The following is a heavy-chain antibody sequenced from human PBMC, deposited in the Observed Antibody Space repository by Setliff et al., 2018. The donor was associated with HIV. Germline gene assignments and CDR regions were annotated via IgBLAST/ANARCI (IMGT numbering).Heavy chain of an antibody. CDR3: ASYSGSYYFILHY. J-gene: IGHJ4*02. CDR2: IIPVLGLS. CDR1: GDTFSSYA. Sequence: SVKVSCKASGDTFSSYAISWVRQAPGQGLEWMGGIIPVLGLSYYAQNFQGRVTITADESTSTADMELRSLRSEDTAVYYCASYSGSYYFILHYWGQGTLVTVSS. D-gene: IGHD1-26*01. V-gene: IGHV1-69*10.